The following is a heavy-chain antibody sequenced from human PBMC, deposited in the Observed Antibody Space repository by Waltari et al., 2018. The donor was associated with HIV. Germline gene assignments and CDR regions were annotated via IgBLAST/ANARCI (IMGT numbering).Heavy chain of an antibody. CDR3: ARCRKQWLSIRVIFFDV. D-gene: IGHD6-19*01. V-gene: IGHV4-61*02. Sequence: QVQLDESGPGLVKPSQTLSLTCFVSGDSIRTESGSYLWAWIRQSAGKDLEWIGHISTGGTTNYNPSLKSRVAISVDKWKGAFSVKVNAGAAADAAVYCWARCRKQWLSIRVIFFDVWGRGTLVTVSP. J-gene: IGHJ2*01. CDR2: ISTGGTT. CDR1: GDSIRTESGSYL.